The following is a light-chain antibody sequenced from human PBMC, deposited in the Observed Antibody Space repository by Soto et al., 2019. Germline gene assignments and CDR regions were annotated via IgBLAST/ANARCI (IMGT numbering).Light chain of an antibody. CDR2: DVT. Sequence: SVLTQRASVSGSPGQSITISCTGTSSDVGGYNYVSWYQQHPGRAPKLIIYDVTNRPSGISNRFSGSKSGNTASLTISGLQTEDEADYYCISFTSRHIYVFGTGTKVTVL. V-gene: IGLV2-14*03. CDR1: SSDVGGYNY. CDR3: ISFTSRHIYV. J-gene: IGLJ1*01.